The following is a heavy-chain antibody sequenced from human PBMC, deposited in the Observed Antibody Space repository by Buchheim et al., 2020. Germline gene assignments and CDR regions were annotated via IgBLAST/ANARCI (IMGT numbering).Heavy chain of an antibody. CDR1: GFTFSSYW. Sequence: EVQLVESGGGLVQPGGSLRLSCAASGFTFSSYWMHWVRQAPGKGLVWVSRINSDGSSTSYADSVKGRFTISRDNAKNTLYLQMNSLRAEDTAVYYCARGHYDPSIVVVVAATYYYYGMDVWGQGTT. J-gene: IGHJ6*02. CDR2: INSDGSST. V-gene: IGHV3-74*01. CDR3: ARGHYDPSIVVVVAATYYYYGMDV. D-gene: IGHD2-15*01.